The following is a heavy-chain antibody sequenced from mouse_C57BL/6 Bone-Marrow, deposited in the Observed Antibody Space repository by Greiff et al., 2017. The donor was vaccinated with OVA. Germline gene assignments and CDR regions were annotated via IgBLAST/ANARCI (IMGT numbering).Heavy chain of an antibody. V-gene: IGHV2-2*01. CDR2: IWSGGST. CDR3: ARERESYYYYFAY. Sequence: QVQLQQSGPGLVQPSQSLSITCTVSGFSLTSYGVHWVRQSPGKGLEWLGVIWSGGSTDYNAAFIYRLSISKDNYKSQVFLKLTSLQADDPSIYYCARERESYYYYFAYWGQGTTLTVSS. J-gene: IGHJ2*01. D-gene: IGHD1-1*01. CDR1: GFSLTSYG.